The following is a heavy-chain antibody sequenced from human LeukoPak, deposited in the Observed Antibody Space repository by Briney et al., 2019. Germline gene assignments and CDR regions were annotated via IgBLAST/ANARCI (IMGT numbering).Heavy chain of an antibody. CDR1: GFTFSSYA. CDR2: ISYDGSNK. V-gene: IGHV3-30*04. Sequence: GRSLRLSCAASGFTFSSYAMHWVRQAPGKGLEWVAVISYDGSNKYYADSVKGRFTISRDNSKNTLYLQMNSLRAEDTAVYYCARESTHYFDYWGQGTLVTVSS. CDR3: ARESTHYFDY. J-gene: IGHJ4*02. D-gene: IGHD5/OR15-5a*01.